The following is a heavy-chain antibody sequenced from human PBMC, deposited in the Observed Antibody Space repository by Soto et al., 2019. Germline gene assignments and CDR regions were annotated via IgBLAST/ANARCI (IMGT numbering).Heavy chain of an antibody. CDR3: AKQRADYGSGADTFYFDS. D-gene: IGHD3-10*01. CDR2: LSGSGGTT. J-gene: IGHJ4*02. Sequence: EVQLLESGGGLVQPGGSLRLSCTVSGVTFSNYAMNWVRQAPGQGLEWVSSLSGSGGTTYYADSVKGRFIISRDNSKNTLYLLMNSLRAEDTALYYCAKQRADYGSGADTFYFDSWGQGALVTVS. CDR1: GVTFSNYA. V-gene: IGHV3-23*01.